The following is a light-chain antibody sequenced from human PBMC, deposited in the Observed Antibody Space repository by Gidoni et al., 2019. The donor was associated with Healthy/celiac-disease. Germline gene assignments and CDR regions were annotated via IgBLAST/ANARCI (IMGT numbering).Light chain of an antibody. Sequence: ENVLTQFPGTLSLFPGERAALPCRASQSVSSSYLAWYQQKPGQAPRLLIYGASSRATGIPDRFSGSGSGTDFTLTISRLEPEDFAVYYCQQYSSSPPGYTFGQGTKLEIK. J-gene: IGKJ2*01. CDR3: QQYSSSPPGYT. CDR2: GAS. CDR1: QSVSSSY. V-gene: IGKV3-20*01.